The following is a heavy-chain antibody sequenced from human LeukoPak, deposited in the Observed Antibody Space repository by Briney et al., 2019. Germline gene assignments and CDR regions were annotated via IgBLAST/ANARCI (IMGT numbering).Heavy chain of an antibody. CDR2: ISGSGGST. CDR1: GFTFSSYA. CDR3: ATIFSSSWTEDY. D-gene: IGHD6-13*01. V-gene: IGHV3-23*01. J-gene: IGHJ4*02. Sequence: GGSLRLSCAASGFTFSSYAMSWVRQAPGKGLEWVSAISGSGGSTYYADSVKGRFTISRDNSKNTLYLQMNSLRAEDTAVYYCATIFSSSWTEDYWGQGTLVTVSS.